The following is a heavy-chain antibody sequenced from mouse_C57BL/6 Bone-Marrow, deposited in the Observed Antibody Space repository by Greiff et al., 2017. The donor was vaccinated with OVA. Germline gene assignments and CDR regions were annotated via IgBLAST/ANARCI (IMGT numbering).Heavy chain of an antibody. CDR3: AFLCPWFAY. Sequence: QVQLQQPGAELVKPGASVTVSCKASGYTFTSYWMHWVKQRPGQGLEWIGRIHPSDSDTNYNQKFKGKATLTVDKSSSTAYMQLNNLTSDDSAIYYCAFLCPWFAYWGQGTLVTVSA. J-gene: IGHJ3*01. V-gene: IGHV1-74*01. CDR1: GYTFTSYW. D-gene: IGHD6-5*01. CDR2: IHPSDSDT.